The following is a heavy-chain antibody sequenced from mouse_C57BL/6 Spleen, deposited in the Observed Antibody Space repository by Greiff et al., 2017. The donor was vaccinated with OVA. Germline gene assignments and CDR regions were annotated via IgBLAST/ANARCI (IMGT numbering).Heavy chain of an antibody. J-gene: IGHJ4*01. CDR3: ARGDYGSYYYAMDY. CDR2: ISYDGSN. Sequence: DVQLQESGPGLVKPSQSLSLTCSVTGYSITSGYYWNWIRQFPGNKLEWMGYISYDGSNNYNPSLKNRISITRDTSKNQFFLKLSSVTTEDTATYYCARGDYGSYYYAMDYWGQGTSVTVSS. D-gene: IGHD1-1*01. V-gene: IGHV3-6*01. CDR1: GYSITSGYY.